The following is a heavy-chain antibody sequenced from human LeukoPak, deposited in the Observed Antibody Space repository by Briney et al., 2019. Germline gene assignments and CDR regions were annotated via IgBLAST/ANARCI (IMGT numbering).Heavy chain of an antibody. CDR2: ISGSGGST. J-gene: IGHJ4*02. V-gene: IGHV3-23*01. CDR1: GFSFNSAW. CDR3: AKSVVGYYDSSGYYLTLAFDY. Sequence: GGSLRLSCTASGFSFNSAWMSWVRQAPGKGLEWVSAISGSGGSTYYADSVKGRFTISRDNSKNTLYLQMNSLRAEDTAVYYCAKSVVGYYDSSGYYLTLAFDYWGQGTLVTVSS. D-gene: IGHD3-22*01.